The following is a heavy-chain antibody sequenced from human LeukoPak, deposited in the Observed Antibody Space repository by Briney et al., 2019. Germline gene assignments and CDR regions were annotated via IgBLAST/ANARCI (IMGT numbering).Heavy chain of an antibody. V-gene: IGHV3-73*01. CDR1: GFTFSGSA. Sequence: GGSLRLSCAAPGFTFSGSALHWVRQASGKGLEWVGRIRSTANGYATAYAASVKGRFTISRDDSKNTAYLQMDSLKTEDTAVYYCTGNYYGSGSYADFDYWGQGTLVTVSS. CDR3: TGNYYGSGSYADFDY. D-gene: IGHD3-10*01. J-gene: IGHJ4*02. CDR2: IRSTANGYAT.